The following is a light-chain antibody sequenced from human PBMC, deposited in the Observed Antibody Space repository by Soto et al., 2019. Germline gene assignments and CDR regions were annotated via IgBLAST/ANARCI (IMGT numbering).Light chain of an antibody. CDR1: QSINW. V-gene: IGKV1-5*03. CDR2: EAS. CDR3: QHYDTYSPRWT. Sequence: DIQLAQSPSTLSASVGDRITITCRATQSINWLAWYQQKPGKAPKLLIFEASRLESGVPSRFSGSGSGTEFTLTISSLQTDDFGTYYCQHYDTYSPRWTFGQGTKVDVK. J-gene: IGKJ1*01.